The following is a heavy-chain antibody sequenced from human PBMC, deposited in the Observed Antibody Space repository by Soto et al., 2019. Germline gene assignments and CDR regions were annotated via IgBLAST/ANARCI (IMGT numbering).Heavy chain of an antibody. CDR1: GGSISSGDYY. Sequence: QVQLQESGPGLVKPSQTLSLTCTVSGGSISSGDYYWSWIRQPPGEGLEWIGYIYYSGSTYYNPSLKSRVTISVDTSKNQFSLQLSSVTAADTAVYYCARGATASDAFDIWGQGTMVTVSS. D-gene: IGHD2-21*02. V-gene: IGHV4-30-4*01. J-gene: IGHJ3*02. CDR3: ARGATASDAFDI. CDR2: IYYSGST.